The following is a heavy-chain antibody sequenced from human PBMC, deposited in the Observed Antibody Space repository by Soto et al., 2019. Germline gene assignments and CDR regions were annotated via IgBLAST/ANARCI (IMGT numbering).Heavy chain of an antibody. V-gene: IGHV4-34*01. D-gene: IGHD2-8*02. Sequence: QVQLQQWGAGLLKPSETLSLTCAVYGGSFSGYYWTWIRQPPGTGLEWIGEINHSVSTNYNPSLKSRVTISVDTSKKQFSLKLTSETAAETAVYYCARDKITGLFDYWGQGTLVTVSS. J-gene: IGHJ4*02. CDR2: INHSVST. CDR1: GGSFSGYY. CDR3: ARDKITGLFDY.